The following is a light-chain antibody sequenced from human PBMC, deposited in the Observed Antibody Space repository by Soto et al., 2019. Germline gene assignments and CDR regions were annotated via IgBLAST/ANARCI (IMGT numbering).Light chain of an antibody. CDR2: SNN. V-gene: IGLV1-44*01. CDR1: SSNIGSNT. J-gene: IGLJ1*01. CDR3: AAWDDSRHGNYV. Sequence: QSVLTQPPSASGTPGQRVTISCSGSSSNIGSNTVNWYQQLPGTAPKLLIYSNNQRPSGVPDRFSGSKSGTSASLAISGLQSEDEADYYCAAWDDSRHGNYVFGTGTKLTVL.